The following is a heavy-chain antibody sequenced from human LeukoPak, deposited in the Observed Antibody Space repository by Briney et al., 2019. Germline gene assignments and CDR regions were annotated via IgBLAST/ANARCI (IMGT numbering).Heavy chain of an antibody. Sequence: SETLSLTCAVSGGSISSRDWWSWVRQTPGKGLEWIGEVYHDGTTNYNPFLKSRVSMSVDEAKSQFSLNLNSVTAADTAVYYCSRDCTGGSCRTGGHDAFDIWGQGIMVTVSS. CDR2: VYHDGTT. CDR1: GGSISSRDW. V-gene: IGHV4-4*02. D-gene: IGHD2-8*02. CDR3: SRDCTGGSCRTGGHDAFDI. J-gene: IGHJ3*02.